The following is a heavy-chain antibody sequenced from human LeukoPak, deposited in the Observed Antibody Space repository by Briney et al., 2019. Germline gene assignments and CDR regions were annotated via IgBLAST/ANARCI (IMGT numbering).Heavy chain of an antibody. D-gene: IGHD3-9*01. J-gene: IGHJ4*02. Sequence: PSETLSLTCVVYGGSFSGYYWSWIRQPPGKGLEWIGEINHSGSTNYNPSLKSRVTISVDTSKNQFSLKLSSVTAADTAVYYCARRGRYYDILTGYYAVYYFDYWGQGTLVTVSS. CDR2: INHSGST. CDR3: ARRGRYYDILTGYYAVYYFDY. CDR1: GGSFSGYY. V-gene: IGHV4-34*01.